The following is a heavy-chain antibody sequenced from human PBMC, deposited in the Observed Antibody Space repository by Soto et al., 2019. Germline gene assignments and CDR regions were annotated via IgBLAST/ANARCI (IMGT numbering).Heavy chain of an antibody. D-gene: IGHD1-1*01. CDR2: ISAHNGNT. Sequence: QVHLVQSGAEVKKPGASVKVSCKGSGYAFTTYGITWARQAPGQGLEWMGWISAHNGNTNYAQKLQGRVTVTRDTSTSTAYMELRSLRSDDTGVYYCARGRYGDYWGQGALVTVSS. CDR3: ARGRYGDY. CDR1: GYAFTTYG. J-gene: IGHJ4*02. V-gene: IGHV1-18*01.